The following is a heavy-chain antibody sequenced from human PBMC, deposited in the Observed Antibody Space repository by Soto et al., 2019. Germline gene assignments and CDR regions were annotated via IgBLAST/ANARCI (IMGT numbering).Heavy chain of an antibody. J-gene: IGHJ3*02. CDR2: IYYSGNT. V-gene: IGHV4-31*03. D-gene: IGHD6-13*01. CDR1: NGSISSGAYY. CDR3: ARFISAAPFFTFDI. Sequence: PSETLSLTCTVSNGSISSGAYYWSWIRQHPGKGLEWIGYIYYSGNTYYNPSLKRRVSISVDASKSLFSLKLNSVTAADTALYFCARFISAAPFFTFDIWGQGTMVTVSS.